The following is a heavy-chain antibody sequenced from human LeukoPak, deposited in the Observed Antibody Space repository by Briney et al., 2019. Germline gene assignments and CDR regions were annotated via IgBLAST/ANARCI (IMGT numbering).Heavy chain of an antibody. CDR3: VRRYIDY. J-gene: IGHJ4*02. CDR1: GFTFSSHW. D-gene: IGHD1-14*01. V-gene: IGHV3-74*01. Sequence: GGSLRLSCAASGFTFSSHWMHWVRQAPGKGLVWVSRINSDGSDTTYADSVKGRFTISRDNAKNTPYLQMNSLRAEDTAVYFCVRRYIDYWGQGTLVTVSS. CDR2: INSDGSDT.